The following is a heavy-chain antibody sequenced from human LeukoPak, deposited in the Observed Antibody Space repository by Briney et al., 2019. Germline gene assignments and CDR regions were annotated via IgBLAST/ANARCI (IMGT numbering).Heavy chain of an antibody. D-gene: IGHD6-6*01. V-gene: IGHV1-8*01. CDR3: ARFVNRSYYYYYMYV. J-gene: IGHJ6*03. Sequence: GASVKVSCKASGYTFTSYDINWVRQATGQGLEWMGWMNPNSGNTGYAQKFQGRVTMTRNTSISTAYMELSSLRSEDTAVYYCARFVNRSYYYYYMYVWGKGTTVTVSS. CDR1: GYTFTSYD. CDR2: MNPNSGNT.